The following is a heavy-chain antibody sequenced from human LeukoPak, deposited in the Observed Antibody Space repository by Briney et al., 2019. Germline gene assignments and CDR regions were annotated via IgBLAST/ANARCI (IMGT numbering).Heavy chain of an antibody. D-gene: IGHD6-6*01. V-gene: IGHV4-4*09. CDR1: TGSISGYY. CDR3: ARSPPGYSSSSEVGWFDP. J-gene: IGHJ5*02. Sequence: PSETLSLTCTVSTGSISGYYWSWIRQPPGKGLEWIGYIYPSGSTSYNPSLRSRVTMSVDTSKNQFSLILKSVTAADTAVYYGARSPPGYSSSSEVGWFDPWGQGTLVTVSS. CDR2: IYPSGST.